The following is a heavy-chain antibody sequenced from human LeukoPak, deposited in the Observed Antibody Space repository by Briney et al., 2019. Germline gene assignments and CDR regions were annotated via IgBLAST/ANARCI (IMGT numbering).Heavy chain of an antibody. J-gene: IGHJ4*02. CDR2: ISFDGSDK. Sequence: GSLRLSCAASGFTFSSYAIHWVRQAPGKGLEWVAIISFDGSDKYYADSVKGRFTISRDNSKNTLYLQMNSLRGEDTAVYYCARVFSGSLGPRGALGYWGQGTLVTVSS. D-gene: IGHD1-26*01. CDR3: ARVFSGSLGPRGALGY. CDR1: GFTFSSYA. V-gene: IGHV3-30*04.